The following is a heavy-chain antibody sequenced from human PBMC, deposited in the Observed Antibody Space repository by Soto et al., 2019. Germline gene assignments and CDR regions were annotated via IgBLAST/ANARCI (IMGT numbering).Heavy chain of an antibody. CDR1: GFVFSSFA. V-gene: IGHV3-30*04. D-gene: IGHD3-9*01. Sequence: QGQLVESGGGVVQPERSLRLSCAASGFVFSSFAMLWVRQAPGKGLEGVALLSYDGNKKYFADSVKGRFTISRDNSKNSLYLQMNSLRPEDTAVYYCAGSYDTLTGPYLAIDHWGQGTLVAVTS. J-gene: IGHJ4*02. CDR3: AGSYDTLTGPYLAIDH. CDR2: LSYDGNKK.